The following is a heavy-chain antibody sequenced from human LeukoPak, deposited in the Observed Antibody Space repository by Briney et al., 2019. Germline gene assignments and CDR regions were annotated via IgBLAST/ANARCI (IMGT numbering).Heavy chain of an antibody. J-gene: IGHJ4*02. D-gene: IGHD3-22*01. Sequence: GGSLRLSCAASGFTFSSYWMSWVRQAPGKGLEWVSAISGSGGSTYYADSVKGRFTISRDNSKNTLYLQMNSLRAEDTAVYYCARVLDSSGVFDYWGQGTLVTVSS. CDR1: GFTFSSYW. CDR2: ISGSGGST. CDR3: ARVLDSSGVFDY. V-gene: IGHV3-23*01.